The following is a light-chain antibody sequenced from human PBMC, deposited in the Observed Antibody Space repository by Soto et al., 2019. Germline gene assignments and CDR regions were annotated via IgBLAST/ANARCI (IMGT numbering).Light chain of an antibody. CDR3: QQYNDWPMYT. V-gene: IGKV3-15*01. CDR2: GAS. CDR1: QSVSSN. Sequence: EIVMTQSPATLSVSPGERATLSCRASQSVSSNYAWYQQKHAQAPRLLLYGASTRATGSPASFIGSGSWTAFTLTISSMQSEDFAVYYCQQYNDWPMYTFGQGTKLEIK. J-gene: IGKJ2*01.